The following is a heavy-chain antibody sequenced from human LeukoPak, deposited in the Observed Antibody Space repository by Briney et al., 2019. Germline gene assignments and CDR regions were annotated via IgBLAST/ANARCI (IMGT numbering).Heavy chain of an antibody. V-gene: IGHV4-39*01. CDR3: ARHNMVRGVIGSDY. CDR2: IYYSGST. CDR1: GGSISSSSYY. D-gene: IGHD3-10*01. J-gene: IGHJ4*02. Sequence: SETQSLTCTVSGGSISSSSYYWGWIRQPPGKGLEWIGSIYYSGSTYYNPSLKSRVTISVDTSKNQFSLKLSSVTAADTAVYYCARHNMVRGVIGSDYWGQGTLVTVSS.